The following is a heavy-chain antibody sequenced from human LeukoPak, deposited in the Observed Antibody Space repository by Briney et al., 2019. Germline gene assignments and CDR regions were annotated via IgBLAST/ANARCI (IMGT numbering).Heavy chain of an antibody. D-gene: IGHD4-17*01. CDR3: AGHDYGDYSFDY. V-gene: IGHV4-61*05. J-gene: IGHJ4*02. CDR1: GGSISRSNYY. CDR2: IYYSGST. Sequence: SETLSLTCTVSGGSISRSNYYWGWIRQPPGKGLEWIGYIYYSGSTNYNPSLKSRVTISVDTSKNQFSLKLSSVTAADTAVYYCAGHDYGDYSFDYWGQGTLVTVSS.